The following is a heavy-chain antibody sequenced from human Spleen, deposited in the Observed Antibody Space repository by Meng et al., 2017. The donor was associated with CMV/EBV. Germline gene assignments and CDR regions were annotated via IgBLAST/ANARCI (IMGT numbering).Heavy chain of an antibody. V-gene: IGHV4-61*01. J-gene: IGHJ4*02. CDR1: GGSISSSSYY. CDR3: ARDRELSGGAYFDY. D-gene: IGHD1-7*01. Sequence: SETLSLTCTVSGGSISSSSYYWGWIRQPPGKGLEWIGYIYYSGTTNYTPSLKSRVTISVDTSKNQFSLKLSSLTAADTAVYYCARDRELSGGAYFDYWGQGTLVTVSS. CDR2: IYYSGTT.